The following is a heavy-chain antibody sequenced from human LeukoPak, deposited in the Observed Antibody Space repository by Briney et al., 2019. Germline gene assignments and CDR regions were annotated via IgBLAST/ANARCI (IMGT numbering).Heavy chain of an antibody. V-gene: IGHV4-59*01. CDR3: ARESYGYFDY. D-gene: IGHD5-18*01. J-gene: IGHJ4*02. CDR1: GGSIGSYY. CDR2: IYYSGST. Sequence: SETLSLTCTVSGGSIGSYYWSWIRQPPGKGLEWIGYIYYSGSTNYNPSLKSRVTISVDTSKNQFSLKLSSVTAADTAVYYCARESYGYFDYWGQGTLVTVSS.